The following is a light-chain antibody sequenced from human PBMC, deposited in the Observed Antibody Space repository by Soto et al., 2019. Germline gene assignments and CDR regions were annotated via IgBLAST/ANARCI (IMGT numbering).Light chain of an antibody. J-gene: IGKJ4*01. CDR2: KAS. V-gene: IGKV1-5*03. CDR3: QQYNSYPLT. Sequence: EIPMTQSPSTLSASVGDRVTITCRASQSISSWLAWYQQKPGKAPKLLIYKASSLESGVPSRFSGSGSGTEFTLTISSLQPDDFATYYCQQYNSYPLTFGGGTKLEIK. CDR1: QSISSW.